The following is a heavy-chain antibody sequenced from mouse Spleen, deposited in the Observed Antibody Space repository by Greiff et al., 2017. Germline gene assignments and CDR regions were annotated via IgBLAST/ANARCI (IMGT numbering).Heavy chain of an antibody. J-gene: IGHJ2*01. CDR3: ARHSPYGNYYFDY. CDR1: GFSLTSYG. D-gene: IGHD2-1*01. Sequence: QVQLKETGPGLVAPSQSLSITCTVSGFSLTSYGVHWVRQPPGKGLEWLVVIWSDGSTNYNSALKSRLSISKDNSKSQVFLKMNSLQTDDTAMYYCARHSPYGNYYFDYWGQGTTLTVSS. V-gene: IGHV2-6-1*01. CDR2: IWSDGST.